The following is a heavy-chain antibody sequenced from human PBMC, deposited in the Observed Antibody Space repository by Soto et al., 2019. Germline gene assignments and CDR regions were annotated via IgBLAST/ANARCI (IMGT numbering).Heavy chain of an antibody. Sequence: QSQTLSLTCAISGDSVSTYSAAWNWIRQSPSGGLEWLGRTYYRSKWYSDYAPFVTGRITINPDTSKNQFSLQLNSVTPEDTAEYFCARDGPEGVSGWWGFDSWGQGTLVTVSS. V-gene: IGHV6-1*01. J-gene: IGHJ4*02. CDR3: ARDGPEGVSGWWGFDS. CDR2: TYYRSKWYS. D-gene: IGHD6-19*01. CDR1: GDSVSTYSAA.